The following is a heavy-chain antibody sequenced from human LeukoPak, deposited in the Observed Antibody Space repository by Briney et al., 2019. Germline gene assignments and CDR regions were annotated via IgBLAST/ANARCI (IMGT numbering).Heavy chain of an antibody. J-gene: IGHJ6*02. D-gene: IGHD3-9*01. CDR3: AKDQWLRYFDWLLFYYGMDV. CDR1: GFTLSSYA. V-gene: IGHV3-23*01. CDR2: ISGSGGST. Sequence: PGGSLRLSCAASGFTLSSYAMSWVRQAPGKGLEWVSAISGSGGSTYYADSVKGRFTISRDNSKNTLYLQMNSLRAEDTAVYYCAKDQWLRYFDWLLFYYGMDVWGQGTTVTVSS.